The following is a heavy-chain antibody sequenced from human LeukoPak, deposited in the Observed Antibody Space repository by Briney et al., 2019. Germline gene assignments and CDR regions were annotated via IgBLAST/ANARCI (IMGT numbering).Heavy chain of an antibody. CDR3: ARASGYSGYDWVFYLDY. Sequence: SETLSLTCTVSGGSISSSSYYWGWIRQPPGKGLEWIGRIYTSGSTNYNPSLKSRVTMSVDTSKNQFSLKLSSVTAVDTAVYYCARASGYSGYDWVFYLDYWGQGTLVTVSS. CDR2: IYTSGST. J-gene: IGHJ4*01. V-gene: IGHV4-39*07. D-gene: IGHD5-12*01. CDR1: GGSISSSSYY.